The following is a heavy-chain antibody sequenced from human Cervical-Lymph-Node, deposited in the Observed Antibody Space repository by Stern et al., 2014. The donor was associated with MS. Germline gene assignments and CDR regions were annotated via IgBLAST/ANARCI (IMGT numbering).Heavy chain of an antibody. CDR2: IHSGSST. V-gene: IGHV3-66*02. D-gene: IGHD6-19*01. J-gene: IGHJ5*02. Sequence: EVQLVESGGGLVQPGGSLRLSCAASGFIVSDNYMSWVRQAPGKGLEWVSIIHSGSSTHYADSVRGRFIISRDNSKNTLHLQMNSLRVEDTAVYYCARDLGSSGWSHQDWFDPWGQGTLVTVSS. CDR1: GFIVSDNY. CDR3: ARDLGSSGWSHQDWFDP.